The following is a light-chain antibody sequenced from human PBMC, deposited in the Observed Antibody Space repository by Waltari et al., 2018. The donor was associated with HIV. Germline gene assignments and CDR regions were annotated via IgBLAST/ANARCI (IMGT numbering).Light chain of an antibody. CDR3: SSYTSSRTVV. J-gene: IGLJ2*01. V-gene: IGLV2-14*03. CDR2: DVS. Sequence: QSALTQPASVSGSPGQSFTLSCTGASSDVGRYNYVSWYKHHPGKAPKLIIYDVSNRPSGVSNRFSGSKSGTTASLTISGLQAEDEADYYCSSYTSSRTVVFGGGTKLAVL. CDR1: SSDVGRYNY.